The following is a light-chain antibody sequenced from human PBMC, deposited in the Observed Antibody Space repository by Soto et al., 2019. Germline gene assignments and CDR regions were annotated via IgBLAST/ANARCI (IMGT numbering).Light chain of an antibody. CDR1: QSVNSNY. V-gene: IGKV3-20*01. Sequence: PGARATLSCRASQSVNSNYLAWYQRKPGQAPRLLIYGASNRATDIPYRFSASGSGTDFTLTITSLEAEDFAVYYCQQYDSTPPTFGKGTKVEVK. CDR2: GAS. J-gene: IGKJ1*01. CDR3: QQYDSTPPT.